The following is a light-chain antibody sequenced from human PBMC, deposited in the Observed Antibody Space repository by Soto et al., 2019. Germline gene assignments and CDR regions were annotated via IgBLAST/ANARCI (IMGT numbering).Light chain of an antibody. CDR1: SSDVGGYNY. J-gene: IGLJ1*01. CDR3: TSYAGGNNV. Sequence: QSVLTQPPSASGSPGQSVTISCTGTSSDVGGYNYVSWYQQHPGKVPKLMVYEVNKRPSGVPDRFSGSKSGNTASLTVSGLQAEDEADYQCTSYAGGNNVFGTGTKVTVL. V-gene: IGLV2-8*01. CDR2: EVN.